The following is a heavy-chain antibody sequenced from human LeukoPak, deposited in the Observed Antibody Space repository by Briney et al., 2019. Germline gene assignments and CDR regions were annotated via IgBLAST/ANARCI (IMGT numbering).Heavy chain of an antibody. V-gene: IGHV3-11*04. Sequence: GGSLRLSCAASGFTFSDYYMSWIRQAPGKGLEWISYISTRGTTIYYADSVRGRFTISRDNANNSLFLQMNSLRAEDTAVYYCAREVPNLDYFDQWGQGTLVTVSS. CDR2: ISTRGTTI. J-gene: IGHJ4*02. CDR3: AREVPNLDYFDQ. CDR1: GFTFSDYY.